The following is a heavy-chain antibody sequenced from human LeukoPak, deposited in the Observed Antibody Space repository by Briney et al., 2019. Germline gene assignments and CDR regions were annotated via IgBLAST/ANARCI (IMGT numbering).Heavy chain of an antibody. CDR1: GLTVSNNY. V-gene: IGHV3-53*01. CDR3: TRDPTDSYNSDY. J-gene: IGHJ4*02. CDR2: IYSDGGT. D-gene: IGHD1-20*01. Sequence: GGSLRLSCAPSGLTVSNNYLSWVRQPPGKGLEWVSGIYSDGGTHYADSVKGRFTISRDNSKNTVYLQMNSLRAEDTAVYYCTRDPTDSYNSDYWGQGTLVTVSS.